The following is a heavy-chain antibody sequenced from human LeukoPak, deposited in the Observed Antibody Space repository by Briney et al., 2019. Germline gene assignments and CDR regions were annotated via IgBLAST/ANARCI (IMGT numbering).Heavy chain of an antibody. D-gene: IGHD2-15*01. CDR1: GYSFTSYW. Sequence: GESLKISCKGSGYSFTSYWIGWVRQMPGKGLEWMGIIYPGDSDTRYSPSFQGQVTISADKSISTAYLQWSSLKASDTAMYYCARLGGGYCSGGSCYGMDVWGKGTTVTVSS. J-gene: IGHJ6*04. V-gene: IGHV5-51*01. CDR2: IYPGDSDT. CDR3: ARLGGGYCSGGSCYGMDV.